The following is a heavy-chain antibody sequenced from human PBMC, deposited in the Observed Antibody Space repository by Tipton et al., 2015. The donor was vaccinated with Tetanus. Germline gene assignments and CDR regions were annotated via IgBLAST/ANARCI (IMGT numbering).Heavy chain of an antibody. CDR3: ARVLNRLYCTSTTCHPNWCDP. V-gene: IGHV3-7*01. Sequence: GSLRLSCEASGFTFSDYWMTWVRQAPGKGLEWVASIKQDGGEKSYVDSVRGRFTVSRDNAKNSLYLQMNSLRAEDTAVYYCARVLNRLYCTSTTCHPNWCDPWGQGTLVTVSS. CDR1: GFTFSDYW. J-gene: IGHJ5*02. D-gene: IGHD2-2*01. CDR2: IKQDGGEK.